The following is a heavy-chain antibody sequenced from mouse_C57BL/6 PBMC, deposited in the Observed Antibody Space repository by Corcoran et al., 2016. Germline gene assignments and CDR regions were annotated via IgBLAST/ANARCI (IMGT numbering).Heavy chain of an antibody. CDR3: ARSPTWEDYYAMDY. D-gene: IGHD4-1*01. CDR1: GFSLSTSGLG. J-gene: IGHJ4*01. Sequence: QVTLKESGPGILQSSQTLSLTCSFSGFSLSTSGLGVSWIRQPSGKGLEWLAHIYWDDDKRYNPSLKSRLTISKDTSRNQVFLKITSVDTADTATYYGARSPTWEDYYAMDYWGQGTSVTVSS. V-gene: IGHV8-12*01. CDR2: IYWDDDK.